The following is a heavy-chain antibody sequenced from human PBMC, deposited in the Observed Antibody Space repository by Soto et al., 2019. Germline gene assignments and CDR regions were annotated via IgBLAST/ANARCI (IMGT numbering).Heavy chain of an antibody. CDR3: VCAYCGGYCYSYFDY. J-gene: IGHJ4*02. Sequence: GGSLRLSCAASGFTFSSYAMSWVRQAPGKGLEWVSAISGSGGSTYYADSVKGRFTISRDNSKNTLYLQMNSLRAEDTAVYYCVCAYCGGYCYSYFDYWGQGTLVTVSS. CDR1: GFTFSSYA. CDR2: ISGSGGST. V-gene: IGHV3-23*01. D-gene: IGHD2-21*02.